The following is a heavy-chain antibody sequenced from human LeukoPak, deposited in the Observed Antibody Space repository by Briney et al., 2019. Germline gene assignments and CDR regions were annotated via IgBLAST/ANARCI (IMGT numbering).Heavy chain of an antibody. CDR2: ISGSGGST. J-gene: IGHJ6*03. Sequence: GGSLRLSCAASGFTFSSYAMSWVRQAPGKGLEWVSAISGSGGSTYYADSVKGRFTISRDNSKNTLYLQMNSLRAEDTAVYYCARDSQDYGDYYYYYMDVWGKGTTVTVSS. V-gene: IGHV3-23*01. CDR1: GFTFSSYA. CDR3: ARDSQDYGDYYYYYMDV. D-gene: IGHD4-17*01.